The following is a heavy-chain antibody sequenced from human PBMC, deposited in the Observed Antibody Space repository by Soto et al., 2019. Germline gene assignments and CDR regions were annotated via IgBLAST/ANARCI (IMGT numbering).Heavy chain of an antibody. V-gene: IGHV1-18*01. Sequence: ASVKVSCKASGYTLTSYGISWVRQAPGQGLEWMGWISAYNGNTNYAQKLQGRVTMTTDTSTSTAYMELRSLRSDDTAVYYCARDDDSSRKSGFDPWGQGTLVTVSS. D-gene: IGHD3-22*01. CDR3: ARDDDSSRKSGFDP. J-gene: IGHJ5*02. CDR2: ISAYNGNT. CDR1: GYTLTSYG.